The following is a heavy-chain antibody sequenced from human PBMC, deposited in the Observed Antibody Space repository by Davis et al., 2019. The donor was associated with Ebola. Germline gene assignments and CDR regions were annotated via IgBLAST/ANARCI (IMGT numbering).Heavy chain of an antibody. CDR2: IYYSGST. D-gene: IGHD2-2*01. CDR1: SGSISSYY. Sequence: SETLSLTCTVSSGSISSYYWSWIRQPPGKGLEWIGYIYYSGSTNYNPSLKSRVTISVDTSKNQFSLKLSSVTAADTAVYYCARRVPAAAFDIWGQGTTVTVSS. V-gene: IGHV4-59*01. J-gene: IGHJ3*02. CDR3: ARRVPAAAFDI.